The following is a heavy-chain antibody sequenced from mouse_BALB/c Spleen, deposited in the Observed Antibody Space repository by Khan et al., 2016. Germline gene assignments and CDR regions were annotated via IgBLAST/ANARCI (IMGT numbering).Heavy chain of an antibody. D-gene: IGHD4-1*01. CDR1: GFTFSSYS. V-gene: IGHV5-6*01. CDR3: ASHLTGSFAY. J-gene: IGHJ3*01. CDR2: ISSGGDYT. Sequence: EVQLVESGGDLVKPGGSLKLSGAASGFTFSSYSMSWVRQTPDKRLEWVATISSGGDYTYYPDNVKGRFTISRDTAKNTLYLQMSSLKSEDTAMYYCASHLTGSFAYWGQGTLVTVSA.